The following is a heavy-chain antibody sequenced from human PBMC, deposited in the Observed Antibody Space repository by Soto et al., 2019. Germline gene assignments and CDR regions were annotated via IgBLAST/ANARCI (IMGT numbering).Heavy chain of an antibody. CDR3: ARGVGSSPPRY. J-gene: IGHJ4*02. D-gene: IGHD3-9*01. CDR1: GGSISVYY. V-gene: IGHV4-59*01. CDR2: VYDNGRP. Sequence: SETLSLTCTISGGSISVYYWSWTRQSPRQGLEWIGYVYDNGRPYYSPSLKSRVTISADTSKNQISLKLTSANAADTAVYYCARGVGSSPPRYWGRGTLVTVSS.